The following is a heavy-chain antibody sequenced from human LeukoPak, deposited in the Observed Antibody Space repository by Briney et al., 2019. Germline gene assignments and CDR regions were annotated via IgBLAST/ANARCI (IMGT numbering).Heavy chain of an antibody. Sequence: GASVKVSCKASGYTFTGYYMHWVRQAPGQGLEWMGWINPNSGGTNYAQKFQGRVTMTRDTSISTAYMELSRLRSDDTAVYYCARDTSYRYYYYYMDVWGKGTTATVSS. V-gene: IGHV1-2*02. D-gene: IGHD2-2*01. CDR3: ARDTSYRYYYYYMDV. CDR1: GYTFTGYY. CDR2: INPNSGGT. J-gene: IGHJ6*03.